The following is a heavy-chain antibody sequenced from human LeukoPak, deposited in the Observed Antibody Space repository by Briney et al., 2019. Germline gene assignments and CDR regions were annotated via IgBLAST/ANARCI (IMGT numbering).Heavy chain of an antibody. CDR1: RFTLSNYW. V-gene: IGHV3-7*01. J-gene: IGHJ4*02. CDR2: IKQDGGET. Sequence: GGSLRLSCAASRFTLSNYWMSWVRQAPGKGLKWVANIKQDGGETYYVDSVKGRFTISRDNAKNSLSLQMNSLRAEDTAVYYCARQRGSGCLDYWGQGTLVTVSS. D-gene: IGHD6-19*01. CDR3: ARQRGSGCLDY.